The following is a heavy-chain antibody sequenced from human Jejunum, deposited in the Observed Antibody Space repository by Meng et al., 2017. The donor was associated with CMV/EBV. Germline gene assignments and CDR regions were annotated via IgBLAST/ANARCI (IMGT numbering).Heavy chain of an antibody. J-gene: IGHJ4*02. CDR1: GFTFSSNY. V-gene: IGHV3-23*01. CDR3: ARDRTSVVVPAALLY. CDR2: ITGSGGNT. Sequence: GFTFSSNYMSWVRQAPGKGLKWVASITGSGGNTYYADSVKGRFTISRDNSKNTLYLQLDSLRAEDTAVYYCARDRTSVVVPAALLYWGQGTLVTVSS. D-gene: IGHD2-2*01.